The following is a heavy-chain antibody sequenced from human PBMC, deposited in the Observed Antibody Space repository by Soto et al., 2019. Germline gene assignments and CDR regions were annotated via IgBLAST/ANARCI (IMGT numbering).Heavy chain of an antibody. J-gene: IGHJ2*01. CDR1: GYTFIDNY. D-gene: IGHD6-19*01. CDR3: ARGSRAGIWYFDL. CDR2: IKPKSGGT. Sequence: QVQLMQSGAEVKRPGTSVKVSCKASGYTFIDNYIHWVRQAPGQGLEWMGGIKPKSGGTSSAQKFQGRVTMTKVTSISTPYMELTRLRSDDTAVYYCARGSRAGIWYFDLCGRGALVTVSS. V-gene: IGHV1-2*02.